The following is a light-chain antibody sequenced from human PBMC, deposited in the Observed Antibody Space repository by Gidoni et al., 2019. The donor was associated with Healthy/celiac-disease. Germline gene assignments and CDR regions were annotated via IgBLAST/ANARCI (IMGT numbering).Light chain of an antibody. CDR3: TSRDSSGNHVV. J-gene: IGLJ2*01. V-gene: IGLV3-19*01. CDR1: SLRSYY. CDR2: GKN. Sequence: SSELTQDPAVSVALGQTVRLTCQGDSLRSYYASWYQQKPGPAPVLVIYGKNPRPSGIPDLFSGSSSGNTASLTITGAQAEDEADYYCTSRDSSGNHVVFGGGTKLTVL.